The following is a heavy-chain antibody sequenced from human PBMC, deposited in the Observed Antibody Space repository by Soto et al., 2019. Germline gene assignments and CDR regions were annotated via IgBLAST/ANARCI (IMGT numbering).Heavy chain of an antibody. CDR3: ARVGMRAAGTKYFQH. J-gene: IGHJ1*01. Sequence: EVQLVESGGGLVKPGGSLRLSCAASGFTFSSYSMNWVRQAPGKGLEWVSSISSSSSYIYYADSVKGRFTISSDNAKNSLSLQMNSPRAEDTAVYYCARVGMRAAGTKYFQHWGQGTLVTVSS. CDR2: ISSSSSYI. D-gene: IGHD6-19*01. V-gene: IGHV3-21*01. CDR1: GFTFSSYS.